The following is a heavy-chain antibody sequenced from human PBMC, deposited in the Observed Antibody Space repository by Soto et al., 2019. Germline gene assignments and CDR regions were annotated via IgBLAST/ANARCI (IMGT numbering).Heavy chain of an antibody. CDR2: IYTSESA. J-gene: IGHJ4*02. Sequence: AWETLSLTCTVSGDSISNYYWSWIRQPAGKGLEWIGRIYTSESADYNPSLKSRVTISTDTSKNQFSLKVTSMTAADTAVYYCARERREEIHDGYDIDYWGQGTLVTVSS. D-gene: IGHD5-12*01. CDR1: GDSISNYY. V-gene: IGHV4-4*07. CDR3: ARERREEIHDGYDIDY.